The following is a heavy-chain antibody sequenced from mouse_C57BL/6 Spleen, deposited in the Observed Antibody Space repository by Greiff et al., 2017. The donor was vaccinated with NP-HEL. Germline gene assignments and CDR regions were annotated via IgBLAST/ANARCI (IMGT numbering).Heavy chain of an antibody. CDR3: ARTGTNWDWYFDV. CDR1: GYTFTSYT. Sequence: QVQLQQSGAELARPGASVKMSCKASGYTFTSYTMHWVKQRPGQGLEWIGYLNPSSGYTKYNQKFKDMATLTADKSSSTAYMQQSSLTSKDSAAYYCARTGTNWDWYFDVWGTGTTVTVSS. J-gene: IGHJ1*03. D-gene: IGHD4-1*01. CDR2: LNPSSGYT. V-gene: IGHV1-4*01.